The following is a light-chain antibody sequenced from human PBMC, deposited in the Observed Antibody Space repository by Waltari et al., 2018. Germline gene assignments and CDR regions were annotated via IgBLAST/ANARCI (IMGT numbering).Light chain of an antibody. J-gene: IGLJ2*01. CDR1: SSDVRSNNL. CDR2: EDS. V-gene: IGLV2-23*01. CDR3: CSYAGSSTHVV. Sequence: QPARTQPASVSGSPGQSITISCTRTSSDVRSNNLVSWYQLHPAKAPKLMIYEDSKRPSGVSNHFSGSKSGNTASLTISGLQAEDEADYYCCSYAGSSTHVVFGGGTKLTVL.